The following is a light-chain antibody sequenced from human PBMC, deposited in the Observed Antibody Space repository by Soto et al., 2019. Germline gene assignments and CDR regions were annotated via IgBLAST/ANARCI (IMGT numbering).Light chain of an antibody. J-gene: IGLJ2*01. CDR2: DVN. V-gene: IGLV2-14*01. CDR1: SSDVGGYNF. Sequence: QSALTQPASVSGSPGQSITISCTGTSSDVGGYNFVSWYQQHPGKAPKLMIYDVNNRPSGVSNRFSGSKSGNTASLTISGRQAEDEADYYCSSYTGSSTLVLFGGGTKLTVL. CDR3: SSYTGSSTLVL.